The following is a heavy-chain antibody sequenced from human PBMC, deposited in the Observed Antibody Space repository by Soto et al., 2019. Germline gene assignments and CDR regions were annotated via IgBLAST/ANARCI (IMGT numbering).Heavy chain of an antibody. CDR3: AKGLWFGELYGMDV. D-gene: IGHD3-10*01. J-gene: IGHJ6*02. CDR2: ISYDGSNK. V-gene: IGHV3-30*18. Sequence: QVQLVESGGGVVQPGRSLRLSCAASGFTFSSYGMHWVRQAPGKGLEWVAVISYDGSNKYYADSVKGQFTISRDNSKNTLYLQMNSLRAEDTAVYYCAKGLWFGELYGMDVWGQGTTVTVSS. CDR1: GFTFSSYG.